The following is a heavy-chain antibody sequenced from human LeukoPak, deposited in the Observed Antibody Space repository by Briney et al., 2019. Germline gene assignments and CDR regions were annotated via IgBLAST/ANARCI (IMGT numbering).Heavy chain of an antibody. D-gene: IGHD2-15*01. CDR2: ISGSGGST. V-gene: IGHV3-23*01. CDR3: AKVLGSCYSGMCSGMDV. J-gene: IGHJ6*01. CDR1: GFTFSSYA. Sequence: GGSLRLSCAASGFTFSSYAMSCVRQAPGKALEWFSAISGSGGSTYYADSVKGRFTISRDNSKDTLYLQMNSLGAEDTAVYYCAKVLGSCYSGMCSGMDVWGQGNTVTVSS.